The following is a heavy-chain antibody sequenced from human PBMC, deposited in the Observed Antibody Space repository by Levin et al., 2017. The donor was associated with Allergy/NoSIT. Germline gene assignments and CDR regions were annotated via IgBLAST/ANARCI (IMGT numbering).Heavy chain of an antibody. J-gene: IGHJ4*02. CDR3: TRDHRGGGNCYSDY. V-gene: IGHV3-23*01. CDR1: GFTFSSYA. D-gene: IGHD2-15*01. Sequence: GESLKISCAASGFTFSSYAMSWVRQAPGKGLEWVSAISGSGGTTYYADSVKGRFTISRDNSKNTLYLQMNSLRAEDTAVYYCTRDHRGGGNCYSDYWGQGTLVTVSS. CDR2: ISGSGGTT.